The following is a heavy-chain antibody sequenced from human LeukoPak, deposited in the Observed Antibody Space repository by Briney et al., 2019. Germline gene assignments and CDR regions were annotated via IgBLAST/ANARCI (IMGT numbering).Heavy chain of an antibody. D-gene: IGHD6-6*01. J-gene: IGHJ4*02. CDR3: AKDQDEYSSSSPWDY. CDR2: ISGSGGRP. Sequence: GGSLRLSCAASGFTFSSCAMSWVRQAPGKGLEWVSAISGSGGRPYYADSVKGRFTISRDNSKNTLYLQMNSLRAEDTAVYYCAKDQDEYSSSSPWDYWGQGTLVTVSS. CDR1: GFTFSSCA. V-gene: IGHV3-23*01.